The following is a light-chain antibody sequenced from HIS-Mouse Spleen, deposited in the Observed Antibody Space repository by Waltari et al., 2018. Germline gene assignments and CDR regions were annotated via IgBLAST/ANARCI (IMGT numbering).Light chain of an antibody. Sequence: EIVLTQSPATLSLSPGERATLSCRASQRVSSYLAWYQQKPGQAPRLLIYDASNRATGIPARFSGSGSGTDFTLTISRLEPEDFALYYCQQYGSSPFTFGPGTKVDIK. CDR3: QQYGSSPFT. CDR2: DAS. J-gene: IGKJ3*01. CDR1: QRVSSY. V-gene: IGKV3-20*01.